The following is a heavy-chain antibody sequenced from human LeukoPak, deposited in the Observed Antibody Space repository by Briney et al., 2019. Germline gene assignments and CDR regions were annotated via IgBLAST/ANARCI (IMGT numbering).Heavy chain of an antibody. CDR2: IYYSGST. CDR1: GGSISSSSYY. CDR3: ARETITGTTDY. D-gene: IGHD1-7*01. J-gene: IGHJ4*02. V-gene: IGHV4-39*07. Sequence: SETLSLTCTVSGGSISSSSYYWGWIRQPPGKGLEWIGSIYYSGSTYYNPSLRSRVTISVDTSKNQFSLKLSSVTAADTAVYYCARETITGTTDYWGQGTLVTVSS.